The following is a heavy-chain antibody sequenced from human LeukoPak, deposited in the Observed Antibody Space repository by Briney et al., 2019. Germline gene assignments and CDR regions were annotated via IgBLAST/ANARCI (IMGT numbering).Heavy chain of an antibody. CDR3: ASTSGYSSSWYERDDY. D-gene: IGHD6-13*01. V-gene: IGHV1-8*01. CDR1: GYTFTSYD. CDR2: MNPNRGNT. J-gene: IGHJ4*02. Sequence: ASVKVSCKASGYTFTSYDINWVRQATGQGLEWMGWMNPNRGNTGYAQRFQGRVTRTRNTSISTAYMELSSLRSEDTAVYYCASTSGYSSSWYERDDYWGQGTLVTVSS.